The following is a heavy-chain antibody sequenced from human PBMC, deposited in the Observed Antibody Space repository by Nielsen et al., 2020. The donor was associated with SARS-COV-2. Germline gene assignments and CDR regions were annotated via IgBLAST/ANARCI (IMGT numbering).Heavy chain of an antibody. CDR3: ARSSIAARRLHYFDY. CDR2: ISYDGSNK. CDR1: GFTFSSYA. D-gene: IGHD6-6*01. Sequence: GESLKISCAASGFTFSSYAMHWVRQAPGKGLEWVAVISYDGSNKYYADSVKGRFTISRDNSKNTLYLQMNSLRAEDTAVYYCARSSIAARRLHYFDYWGQGTLVTVSS. V-gene: IGHV3-30*04. J-gene: IGHJ4*02.